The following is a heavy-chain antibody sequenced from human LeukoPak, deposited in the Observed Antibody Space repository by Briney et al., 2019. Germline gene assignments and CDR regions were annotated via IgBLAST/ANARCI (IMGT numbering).Heavy chain of an antibody. Sequence: SETLSLTCAVYGGSFSSYYWSWIRQPPGKGLEWIGHIYYSGSTNYNPSLKSRVTISVDTSKNQFSLKLSSVTAADTAVYYCARLGGSGSYSGYQYYYGMDVWGQGTTVTVSS. V-gene: IGHV4-59*08. CDR1: GGSFSSYY. J-gene: IGHJ6*02. CDR2: IYYSGST. CDR3: ARLGGSGSYSGYQYYYGMDV. D-gene: IGHD3-10*01.